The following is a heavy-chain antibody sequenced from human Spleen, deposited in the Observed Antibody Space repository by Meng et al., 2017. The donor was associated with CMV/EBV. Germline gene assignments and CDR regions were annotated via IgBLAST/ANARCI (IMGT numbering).Heavy chain of an antibody. J-gene: IGHJ5*02. Sequence: QPQLVQSGSVVKKPWAPVTVSCQSSGYTFTSYGISWVRQAPGQGLEWMGWISAYNGNTNYAQKLQGRVTMTTDTSTSTAYMELRSLRSDDTAVYYCARDREGYSYGTNWFDPWGQGTLVTVSS. CDR1: GYTFTSYG. CDR3: ARDREGYSYGTNWFDP. V-gene: IGHV1-18*01. CDR2: ISAYNGNT. D-gene: IGHD5-18*01.